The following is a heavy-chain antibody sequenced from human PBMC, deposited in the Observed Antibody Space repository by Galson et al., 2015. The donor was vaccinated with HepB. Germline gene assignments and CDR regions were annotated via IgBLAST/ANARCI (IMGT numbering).Heavy chain of an antibody. CDR2: ISWRSGSI. V-gene: IGHV3-9*01. CDR1: GFTFDDYA. J-gene: IGHJ4*02. Sequence: SLRLSCAASGFTFDDYAMHWVRQAPGKGLEWVSVISWRSGSITYADSVKGRFTISRDNAKNSLYLQMNSLRVEDTALYYCAKDYGSSSPYYFDYWGQGTLVTVSS. D-gene: IGHD6-6*01. CDR3: AKDYGSSSPYYFDY.